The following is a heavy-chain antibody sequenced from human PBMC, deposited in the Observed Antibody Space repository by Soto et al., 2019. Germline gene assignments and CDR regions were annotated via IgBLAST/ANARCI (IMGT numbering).Heavy chain of an antibody. CDR1: GGSFSGYY. CDR2: INHSGST. J-gene: IGHJ4*02. CDR3: ARSRPVLLWFGEFEFDY. Sequence: SETLSLTCAVYGGSFSGYYWSWIRQPPGKGLEWIGEINHSGSTNYNPSLKSRVTISVDTSKNQFSLKLSSVTAADTAVYYCARSRPVLLWFGEFEFDYWGQGTLVTVSS. V-gene: IGHV4-34*01. D-gene: IGHD3-10*01.